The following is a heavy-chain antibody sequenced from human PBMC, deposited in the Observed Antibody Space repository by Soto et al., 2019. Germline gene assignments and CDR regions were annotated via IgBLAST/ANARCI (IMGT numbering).Heavy chain of an antibody. CDR1: GFTFSIYA. CDR3: ARVAHWIAIPLSFDY. CDR2: ISGSGDST. Sequence: GGSLRLSCAASGFTFSIYAMNWVRQAPGKGLEWVSSISGSGDSTDYADSVKGRFTISRDNSKNMVFLQVNSLRAEDTAVYYCARVAHWIAIPLSFDYWGHGTLVTVSS. J-gene: IGHJ4*01. V-gene: IGHV3-23*01. D-gene: IGHD2-21*01.